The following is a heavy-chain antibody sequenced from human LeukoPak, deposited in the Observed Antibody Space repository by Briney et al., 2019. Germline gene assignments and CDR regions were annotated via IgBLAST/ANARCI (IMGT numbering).Heavy chain of an antibody. J-gene: IGHJ3*02. Sequence: PGGSLRLSCAASGFTFSSYSMNWVRQAPGKGLEWVSYISSSSSTIYYAHSVKGRFTISRDNAKNSLYLQMNSLRAEDTAVYYCAREGTAMVGDDAFDIWGQGTMVTVSS. V-gene: IGHV3-48*04. CDR1: GFTFSSYS. CDR3: AREGTAMVGDDAFDI. CDR2: ISSSSSTI. D-gene: IGHD5-18*01.